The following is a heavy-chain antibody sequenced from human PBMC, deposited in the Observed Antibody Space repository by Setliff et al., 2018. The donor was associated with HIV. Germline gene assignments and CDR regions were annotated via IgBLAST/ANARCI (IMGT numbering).Heavy chain of an antibody. D-gene: IGHD3-9*01. CDR3: ARDRGYFDWLSSGAFDI. J-gene: IGHJ3*02. CDR1: GYTFTNYA. Sequence: ASVKVSCKTSGYTFTNYALHWVRQAPGQRLDWMGWTNGGNGNTKYSQKFQGRVTIIRDTSASTAYMELSSLRSEDTAVYYCARDRGYFDWLSSGAFDIWGQGTMVTVSS. V-gene: IGHV1-3*01. CDR2: TNGGNGNT.